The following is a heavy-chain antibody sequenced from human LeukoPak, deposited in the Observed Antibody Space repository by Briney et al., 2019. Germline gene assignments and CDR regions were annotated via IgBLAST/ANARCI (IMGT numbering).Heavy chain of an antibody. CDR3: ARHTPLPVRGSFDY. CDR1: GGSISSYY. J-gene: IGHJ4*02. V-gene: IGHV4-59*08. D-gene: IGHD1-26*01. Sequence: SETLSLTCTVSGGSISSYYWSWIRQPPGKGLEWIGYIYYSGRTKYNPSLKSRVTISVDTSKNQFSLKLSSVTAADTAVYYCARHTPLPVRGSFDYWGQGTLVTVSS. CDR2: IYYSGRT.